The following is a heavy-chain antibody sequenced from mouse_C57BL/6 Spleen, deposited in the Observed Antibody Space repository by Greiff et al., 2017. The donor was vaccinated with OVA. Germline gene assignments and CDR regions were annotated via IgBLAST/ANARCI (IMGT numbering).Heavy chain of an antibody. CDR3: ARQGYDGYYDY. J-gene: IGHJ2*01. CDR1: GFTFSDYY. CDR2: ISNGGGST. D-gene: IGHD2-3*01. Sequence: EVMLVEPGGGLVQPGGSLKLSCAASGFTFSDYYMYWVRQTPEKRLDWVAYISNGGGSTSYPDTVKGRFTISRANAKNTLYLQMSRLKYEDTAMYYCARQGYDGYYDYWGKGATLTVSS. V-gene: IGHV5-12*01.